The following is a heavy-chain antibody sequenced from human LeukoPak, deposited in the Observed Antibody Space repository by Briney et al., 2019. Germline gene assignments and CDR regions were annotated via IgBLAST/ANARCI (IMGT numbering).Heavy chain of an antibody. J-gene: IGHJ6*03. Sequence: SETLSLTCAVYGGSFSGYYWSWIRQPPGKGLEWIGEINHSGSTNYNPSLKSRVTISVDTSKNQFSLKLSSVTAADTAVYYCASSLIVVVVANPYYMDVWGKGTTVTVSS. CDR2: INHSGST. V-gene: IGHV4-34*01. CDR1: GGSFSGYY. CDR3: ASSLIVVVVANPYYMDV. D-gene: IGHD2-15*01.